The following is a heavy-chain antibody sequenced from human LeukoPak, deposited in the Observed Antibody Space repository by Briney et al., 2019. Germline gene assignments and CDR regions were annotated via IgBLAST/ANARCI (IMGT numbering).Heavy chain of an antibody. CDR3: AKDRYGDYPTPFDY. J-gene: IGHJ4*02. CDR1: GFTVSSNY. CDR2: IYSGGST. D-gene: IGHD4-17*01. V-gene: IGHV3-53*01. Sequence: PGGSLRLSCAASGFTVSSNYMSWVRQAPGKGLEWVSVIYSGGSTYYADSVKGRFTISRDNSKNTLYLQMNSLRAEDTAVYYCAKDRYGDYPTPFDYWGQGTLVTVSS.